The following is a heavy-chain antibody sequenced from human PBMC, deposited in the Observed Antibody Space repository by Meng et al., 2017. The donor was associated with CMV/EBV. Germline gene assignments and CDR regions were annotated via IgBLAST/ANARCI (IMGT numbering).Heavy chain of an antibody. CDR2: ICSGGSST. CDR1: GFTFSSYA. CDR3: AKEGEIGAVAGHFDY. J-gene: IGHJ4*02. D-gene: IGHD6-19*01. Sequence: GFTFSSYAIAGVRQAPGKGLEWVSVICSGGSSTYYADSVKGRFTISRDNSKNTLYLQMNSLRAEDTAVYYCAKEGEIGAVAGHFDYWGQGTLVTVSS. V-gene: IGHV3-23*03.